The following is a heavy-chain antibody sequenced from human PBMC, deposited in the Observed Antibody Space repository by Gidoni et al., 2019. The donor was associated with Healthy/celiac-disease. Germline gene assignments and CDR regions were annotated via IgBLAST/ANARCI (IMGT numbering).Heavy chain of an antibody. J-gene: IGHJ2*01. CDR2: IYYSGST. V-gene: IGHV4-39*01. CDR3: ARPIAAAGTPFDL. Sequence: QLQLQESGPGLVKPSETLSLTCTVSGGSISSSSYYWGWIRQPPGKGLEWIGSIYYSGSTYYNPSLKSRVTISVDTSKNQFSLKLSSVTAADTAVYYCARPIAAAGTPFDLWGRGTLVTVSS. CDR1: GGSISSSSYY. D-gene: IGHD6-13*01.